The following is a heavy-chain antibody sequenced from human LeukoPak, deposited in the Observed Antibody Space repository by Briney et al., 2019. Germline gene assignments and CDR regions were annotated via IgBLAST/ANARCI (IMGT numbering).Heavy chain of an antibody. CDR3: AKRWAAGQEYFQH. Sequence: GSLRLSCAASGFTFSAYSMNWVRQAPGKGLDWVSYISSRSFTIYYADSVKGRFTISRDNAKNSLYLQMNSLRAEDTAVYYCAKRWAAGQEYFQHLGQGTLVTVSS. CDR1: GFTFSAYS. CDR2: ISSRSFTI. J-gene: IGHJ1*01. V-gene: IGHV3-48*01. D-gene: IGHD6-13*01.